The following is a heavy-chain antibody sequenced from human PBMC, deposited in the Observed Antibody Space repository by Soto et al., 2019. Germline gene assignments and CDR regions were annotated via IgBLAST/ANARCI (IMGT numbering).Heavy chain of an antibody. CDR3: AIISGIAAAGTRVGDYYYYGMDV. CDR1: GYTFTSYY. J-gene: IGHJ6*02. V-gene: IGHV1-46*03. CDR2: INPSGGST. D-gene: IGHD6-13*01. Sequence: ASVKVSCKASGYTFTSYYMHWVRQAPGQGLEWMGIINPSGGSTSYAQKFQGRVTMTRDTSTSTVYMELSSLRSEDTAVYYCAIISGIAAAGTRVGDYYYYGMDVWGQGTTVTVSS.